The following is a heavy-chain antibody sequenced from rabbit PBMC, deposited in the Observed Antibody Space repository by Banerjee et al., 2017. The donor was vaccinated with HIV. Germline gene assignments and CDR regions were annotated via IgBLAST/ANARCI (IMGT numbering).Heavy chain of an antibody. J-gene: IGHJ4*01. CDR2: IDPALGST. D-gene: IGHD8-1*01. Sequence: QLEESGGGLVKPGGCLELFCKASGFDFSSYYLSWVRQAPGKGLEWIGYIDPALGSTYYASWVNGQFTISSHNAQNTLYLQLTSLTAADTATYFCARGAGYAGYGYFNLWGPGTLVTVS. CDR1: GFDFSSYY. CDR3: ARGAGYAGYGYFNL. V-gene: IGHV1S7*01.